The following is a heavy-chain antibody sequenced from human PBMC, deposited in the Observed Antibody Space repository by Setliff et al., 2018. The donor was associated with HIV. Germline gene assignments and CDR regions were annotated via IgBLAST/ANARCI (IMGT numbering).Heavy chain of an antibody. D-gene: IGHD5-18*01. Sequence: SETLSLTCTVSGGSINNNQWSWIRQPPGKGLGWIGYIYSSGNTNYNPSLKSRVTMSVDTSKNQFSLKLSSVTAADTAVYYCARDRYTDAYLDYWGQGTLVTVSS. CDR2: IYSSGNT. J-gene: IGHJ4*02. V-gene: IGHV4-59*12. CDR3: ARDRYTDAYLDY. CDR1: GGSINNNQ.